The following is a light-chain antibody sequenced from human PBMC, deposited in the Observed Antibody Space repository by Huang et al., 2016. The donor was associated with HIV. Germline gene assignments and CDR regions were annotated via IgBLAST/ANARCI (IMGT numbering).Light chain of an antibody. CDR1: HSVFKN. CDR2: GSS. V-gene: IGKV3-15*01. Sequence: ENLMTQSPSTLSVSPGESATLSCRASHSVFKNLAWYQQKPGQAPKLLIYGSSTRAAGIPARFSGSGSGTDLTLTISSLQSEDFAVYYCQQYNTSPRTFGQGTKVEV. CDR3: QQYNTSPRT. J-gene: IGKJ1*01.